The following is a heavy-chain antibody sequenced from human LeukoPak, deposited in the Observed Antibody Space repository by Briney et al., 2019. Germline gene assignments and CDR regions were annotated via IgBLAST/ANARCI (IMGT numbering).Heavy chain of an antibody. J-gene: IGHJ4*02. CDR3: ARDGSGSYYNNFDY. D-gene: IGHD3-10*01. Sequence: GASVKVSCKASGYNFTNYGINWVRQAPRQGLEWMGWIDTYSGNTNYAQKLQGRVTMTTDTSTSTAYMELRSLRSDDTAVYYCARDGSGSYYNNFDYWGQGTLVTVSS. V-gene: IGHV1-18*01. CDR2: IDTYSGNT. CDR1: GYNFTNYG.